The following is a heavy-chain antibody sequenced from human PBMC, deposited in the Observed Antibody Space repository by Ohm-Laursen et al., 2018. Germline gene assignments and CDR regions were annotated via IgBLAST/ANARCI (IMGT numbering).Heavy chain of an antibody. CDR3: ARDTLGSSAY. CDR2: INGDGSTT. Sequence: SLRLSCAAPGFTFSSYWMHWVRQAPGKGLVWVSHINGDGSTTSYADSVKGRFTISRDNAKNTLYLQMNSLRAEDTAVYYCARDTLGSSAYWGQGTLVTASS. J-gene: IGHJ4*02. CDR1: GFTFSSYW. D-gene: IGHD6-25*01. V-gene: IGHV3-74*01.